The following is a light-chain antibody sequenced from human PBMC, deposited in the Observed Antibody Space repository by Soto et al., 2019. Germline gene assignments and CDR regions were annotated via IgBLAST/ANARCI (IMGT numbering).Light chain of an antibody. V-gene: IGKV3-20*01. Sequence: EIVLTQSPGTLSLSPGERATLSCRASQSVSSSYLAWYQQKPGQAPRLLIYGASSRATGIPDRFSGSGSGTYFTLTISRLEPEDFAVYYCQQYGSSPEWTCGHGTKVEIK. CDR2: GAS. J-gene: IGKJ1*01. CDR1: QSVSSSY. CDR3: QQYGSSPEWT.